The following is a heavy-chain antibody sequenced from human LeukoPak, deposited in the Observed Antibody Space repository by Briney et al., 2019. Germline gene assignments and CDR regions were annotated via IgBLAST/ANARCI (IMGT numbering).Heavy chain of an antibody. Sequence: GESLKISCKGSGYSVTSYWIGWVRQMPGKGLEWMGIIYPGDSDTRYSPSFQGQVTISADKSISTAYLQWSSLKASDTAMYYCARATPYYDILTGYYPGWFDPWGQGTLVTVSS. D-gene: IGHD3-9*01. J-gene: IGHJ5*02. V-gene: IGHV5-51*01. CDR3: ARATPYYDILTGYYPGWFDP. CDR1: GYSVTSYW. CDR2: IYPGDSDT.